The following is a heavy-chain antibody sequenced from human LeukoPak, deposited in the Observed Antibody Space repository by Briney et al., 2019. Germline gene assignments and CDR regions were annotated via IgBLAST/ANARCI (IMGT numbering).Heavy chain of an antibody. CDR2: IRYDGSNK. CDR1: GFTFSSYG. CDR3: AKGGWELLTGYD. Sequence: GGSLRLSCAASGFTFSSYGMHWVRQAPGKGLEWVAFIRYDGSNKYYADSVKGRFTISRDNSKNTLYLQMNSLRAEDTAVYYCAKGGWELLTGYDWGQGTLVTVSS. D-gene: IGHD1-26*01. V-gene: IGHV3-30*02. J-gene: IGHJ4*02.